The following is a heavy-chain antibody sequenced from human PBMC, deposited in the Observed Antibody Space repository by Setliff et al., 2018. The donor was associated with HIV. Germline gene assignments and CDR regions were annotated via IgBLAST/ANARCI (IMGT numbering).Heavy chain of an antibody. CDR3: ARGDTYYHDRSGYVKSALDAFDI. J-gene: IGHJ3*02. CDR2: VSTTAGA. Sequence: PSETLSLTCTVSGGSISIGGYYWGWIRQPPGRRLEWIGSVSTTAGATYNPSLQSRVSMPVDPSKKQVSLHLTSVPAADTAVYHCARGDTYYHDRSGYVKSALDAFDIWGRGTMVTVSS. CDR1: GGSISIGGYY. V-gene: IGHV4-61*02. D-gene: IGHD3-22*01.